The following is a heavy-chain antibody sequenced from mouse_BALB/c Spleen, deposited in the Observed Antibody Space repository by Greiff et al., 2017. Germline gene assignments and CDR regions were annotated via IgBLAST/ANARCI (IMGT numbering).Heavy chain of an antibody. Sequence: VQLQQSGAELVKPGASVKLSCTASGFTIKDTSMHWVKQRPEQGLEWIGRIDPANGNTKYDPKFQGKATITADTSSNTAYLQLSSLTSEDTAVYYCASLYYRYDGEYYFDYWGQGTTLTVSA. J-gene: IGHJ2*01. V-gene: IGHV14-3*02. D-gene: IGHD2-14*01. CDR3: ASLYYRYDGEYYFDY. CDR1: GFTIKDTS. CDR2: IDPANGNT.